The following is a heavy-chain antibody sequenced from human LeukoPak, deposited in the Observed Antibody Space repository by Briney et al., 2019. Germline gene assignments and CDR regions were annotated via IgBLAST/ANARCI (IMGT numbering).Heavy chain of an antibody. J-gene: IGHJ4*02. CDR2: INPNSGGT. V-gene: IGHV1-2*02. CDR3: ASNGRFVDTAMANFDY. D-gene: IGHD5-18*01. Sequence: ASVKVSCKASGYTFTGYYMHWVRQAPGQGLEWMGWINPNSGGTNYAQKFQGRVTMTRDTSISTAYMELSRLRSDDTAVCYCASNGRFVDTAMANFDYWGQGTLVTVSS. CDR1: GYTFTGYY.